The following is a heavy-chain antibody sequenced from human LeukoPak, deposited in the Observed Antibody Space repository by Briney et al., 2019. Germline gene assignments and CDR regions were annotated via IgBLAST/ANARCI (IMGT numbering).Heavy chain of an antibody. Sequence: PWRSLRLSCTVSGFSFGDHAMSWVRHAPGKGLDWVGFIRSKAHGGTTEYAASVKGKFTISRDDSKSIAYLQMNSLKTEDTAIYYCIGGTSARNWVGFDYWGQGALVTVSS. CDR1: GFSFGDHA. CDR3: IGGTSARNWVGFDY. J-gene: IGHJ4*02. CDR2: IRSKAHGGTT. D-gene: IGHD2-15*01. V-gene: IGHV3-49*04.